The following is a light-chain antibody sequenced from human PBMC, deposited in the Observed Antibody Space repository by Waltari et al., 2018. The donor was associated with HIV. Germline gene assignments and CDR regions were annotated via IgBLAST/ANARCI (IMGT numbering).Light chain of an antibody. J-gene: IGKJ1*01. Sequence: DIVMTQTPRSSPVTPGQPAAFSCKSSQTLLHSTGNTYLSWLHQRPGQPPRVLIYQISKRLSGVPDRFTGSGAGTDFTLKISRMEPEDVGVFYCMQGTHFPRTFGQGTKV. CDR3: MQGTHFPRT. CDR1: QTLLHSTGNTY. V-gene: IGKV2-24*01. CDR2: QIS.